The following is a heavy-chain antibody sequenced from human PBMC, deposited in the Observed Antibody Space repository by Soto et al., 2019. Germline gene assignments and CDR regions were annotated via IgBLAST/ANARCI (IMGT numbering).Heavy chain of an antibody. J-gene: IGHJ4*02. CDR1: GGSFSDYY. D-gene: IGHD3-10*01. CDR3: ARPPTARTMGRRRQIDD. Sequence: QVQLQQWGAGLLKPSETLSLTCAVYGGSFSDYYWSWIRQPPGKGLEWIGETNHSGSTNYNPSLNSRVTMPVDTSKIEFSRTLNAVRAADTAVYYCARPPTARTMGRRRQIDDWGQGTLVTVSS. CDR2: TNHSGST. V-gene: IGHV4-34*01.